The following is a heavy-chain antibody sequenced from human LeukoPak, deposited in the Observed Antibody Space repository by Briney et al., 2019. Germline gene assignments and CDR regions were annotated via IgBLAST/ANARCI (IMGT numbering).Heavy chain of an antibody. Sequence: ASVKGSCKASGYNFTGYYMHWGRQAPGQRVEWMGWINPNSGGTNYAQKFQGRVTMTRDTSISTAYMELSRLRSDDTAVYYCARDGAGAYSSSWYKTNPHYFDYWGQGTLVTVSS. CDR2: INPNSGGT. CDR1: GYNFTGYY. J-gene: IGHJ4*02. D-gene: IGHD6-13*01. CDR3: ARDGAGAYSSSWYKTNPHYFDY. V-gene: IGHV1-2*02.